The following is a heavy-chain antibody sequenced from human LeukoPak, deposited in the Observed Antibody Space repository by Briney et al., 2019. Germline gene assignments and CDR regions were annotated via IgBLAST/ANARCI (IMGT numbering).Heavy chain of an antibody. D-gene: IGHD3-9*01. V-gene: IGHV3-21*01. CDR3: ARCPGYDILTGYIPYYYYGMDV. Sequence: PGGSLRLSCAASGFTFSSHWMSWVRQAPGKGLEWVSSISSSSSYIYYADSVKGRFTISRDNAKNSLYLQMNSLRAEDTAVYYCARCPGYDILTGYIPYYYYGMDVWGKGTTVTVSS. CDR2: ISSSSSYI. CDR1: GFTFSSHW. J-gene: IGHJ6*04.